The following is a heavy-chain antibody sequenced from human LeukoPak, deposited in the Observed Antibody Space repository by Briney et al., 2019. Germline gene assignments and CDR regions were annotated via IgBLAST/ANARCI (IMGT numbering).Heavy chain of an antibody. CDR3: ARDEYYYDSSGYYARGYFDY. D-gene: IGHD3-22*01. CDR2: ISAYNGNT. V-gene: IGHV1-18*01. J-gene: IGHJ4*02. CDR1: GYTFTSYG. Sequence: ASVKVSCKASGYTFTSYGISWVRQAPGQGLEWMGWISAYNGNTNYAQKLQGRVTMTTDTSTSTAYMELRSLRSDDTAVYYCARDEYYYDSSGYYARGYFDYWGQGTLVTVSS.